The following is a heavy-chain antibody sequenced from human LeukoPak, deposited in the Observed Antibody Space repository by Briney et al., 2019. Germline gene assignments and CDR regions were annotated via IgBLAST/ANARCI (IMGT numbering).Heavy chain of an antibody. V-gene: IGHV3-13*01. Sequence: PGGSLRLSCAASGFTFSDHAMHEVHQAPRKGLEWVSAVGIAADTFYPGSVKGRFTISRENAKNSLYLQMNSLRVEDTAVYYCVRQKKSHGNFDYWGQGTLVTVSS. J-gene: IGHJ4*02. CDR1: GFTFSDHA. CDR3: VRQKKSHGNFDY. D-gene: IGHD1-26*01. CDR2: VGIAADT.